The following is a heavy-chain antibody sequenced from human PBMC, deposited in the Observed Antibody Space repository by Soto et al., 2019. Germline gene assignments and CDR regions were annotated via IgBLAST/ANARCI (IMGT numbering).Heavy chain of an antibody. CDR1: GFTFNNYT. CDR2: LSFDGDST. V-gene: IGHV3-30-3*01. J-gene: IGHJ6*02. CDR3: GRDPQQKTTSGAIIYYSYYGMDV. Sequence: GGSLRLSCAASGFTFNNYTVHWVRRAPGRGLAWVAALSFDGDSTSYSDSVRGRFTISRDDSKNTIYLQMNGLRPEDTAVYYCGRDPQQKTTSGAIIYYSYYGMDVWGQGTSVTVSS. D-gene: IGHD3-10*01.